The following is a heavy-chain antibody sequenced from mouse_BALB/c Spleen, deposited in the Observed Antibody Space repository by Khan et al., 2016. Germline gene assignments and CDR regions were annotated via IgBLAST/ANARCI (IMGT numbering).Heavy chain of an antibody. CDR1: GFSLTSYG. D-gene: IGHD2-3*01. CDR2: IWRSGST. CDR3: ATNDGKYYAMDY. J-gene: IGHJ4*01. V-gene: IGHV2-5-1*01. Sequence: QVQLKQSGPSLVQPSQSLSITCTVSGFSLTSYGVHWVRQSPGKGLEWLGVIWRSGSTDYNAAFMSRLSITKDNSKSQDFFKMNSLQADDTDRHYCATNDGKYYAMDYCCQPTTVTVSS.